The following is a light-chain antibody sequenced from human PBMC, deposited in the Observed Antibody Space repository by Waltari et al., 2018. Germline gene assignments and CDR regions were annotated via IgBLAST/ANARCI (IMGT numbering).Light chain of an antibody. CDR3: QSGDYSRSYVV. Sequence: SSVLSQPPSVSVAPGQTATITCGGTNLVNRHVHWYQHRPGQAPVLGLYKDTGRATGGIERFSWSNSGTTVTLIISGVQAEDEADYYCQSGDYSRSYVVLGGGTKLTVL. J-gene: IGLJ3*02. V-gene: IGLV3-25*03. CDR2: KDT. CDR1: NLVNRH.